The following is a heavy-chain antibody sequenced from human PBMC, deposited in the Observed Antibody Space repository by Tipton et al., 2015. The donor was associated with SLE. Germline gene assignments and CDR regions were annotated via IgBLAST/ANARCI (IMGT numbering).Heavy chain of an antibody. D-gene: IGHD3-10*01. CDR1: GGSISSGSYS. Sequence: TLSLTCAVSGGSISSGSYSWSWIRQPPGKGLEWIGYIYHSGSTNYNPSLKSRVTISVDTSKNQFSLKLSSVTAADTAAYYCARGKREVRGVPMNCAFDIWGQGTMVTVSS. CDR2: IYHSGST. V-gene: IGHV4-30-2*01. CDR3: ARGKREVRGVPMNCAFDI. J-gene: IGHJ3*02.